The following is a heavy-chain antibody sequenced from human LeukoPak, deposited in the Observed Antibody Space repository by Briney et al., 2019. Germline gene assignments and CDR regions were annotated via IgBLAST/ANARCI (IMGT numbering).Heavy chain of an antibody. Sequence: ASVKVSCKASGYTFTGYYMHWVRQAPGQGLEWMGWINPNSGGTNYAQKFQGRVTMARDTSISTAYMELSRLRSDDTAVYYCAIASPIVDSSGPIAGVDAFDIWGQGTMVTVSS. CDR2: INPNSGGT. V-gene: IGHV1-2*02. CDR1: GYTFTGYY. CDR3: AIASPIVDSSGPIAGVDAFDI. D-gene: IGHD3-22*01. J-gene: IGHJ3*02.